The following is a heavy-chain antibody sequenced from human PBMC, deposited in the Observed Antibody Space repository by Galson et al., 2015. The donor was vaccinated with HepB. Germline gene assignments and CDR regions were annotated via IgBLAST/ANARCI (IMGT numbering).Heavy chain of an antibody. CDR3: ARGSPGYSYGSNYYYMDV. J-gene: IGHJ6*03. D-gene: IGHD5-18*01. CDR1: GGSFSGYY. CDR2: INHSGST. V-gene: IGHV4-34*01. Sequence: LSLTCAVYGGSFSGYYWSWIRQPPGKGLEWIGEINHSGSTNYNPSLKSRVTISVDTSKNQFSLKLSSVTAADTAVYYCARGSPGYSYGSNYYYMDVWGKGTTVTVSS.